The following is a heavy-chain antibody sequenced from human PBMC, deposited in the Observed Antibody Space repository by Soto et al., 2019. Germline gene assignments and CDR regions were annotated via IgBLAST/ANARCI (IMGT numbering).Heavy chain of an antibody. CDR3: ARGTEYYYDSSGYLDY. J-gene: IGHJ4*02. CDR1: GGTFSSYA. V-gene: IGHV1-69*13. CDR2: IIPIFGTA. D-gene: IGHD3-22*01. Sequence: SVKVSCKASGGTFSSYAISWVRQAPAQGLEWMGGIIPIFGTANYAQKFQGRVTITADESTSTAYMELSSLRSEDTAVYYCARGTEYYYDSSGYLDYWGQGTLVTVSS.